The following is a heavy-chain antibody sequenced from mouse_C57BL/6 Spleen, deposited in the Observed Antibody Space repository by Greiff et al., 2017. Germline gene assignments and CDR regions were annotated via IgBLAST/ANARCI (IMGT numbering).Heavy chain of an antibody. CDR1: GFTFSSYT. CDR2: ISGGGGNT. V-gene: IGHV5-9*01. D-gene: IGHD1-1*01. J-gene: IGHJ2*01. CDR3: ARHIVITTVVDFDY. Sequence: DVMLVESGGGLVKPGGSLKLSCAASGFTFSSYTMSWVRQTPEKRLEWVATISGGGGNTYYPDSVKGRFTISRDNAKNTLYLQMSSLRSEDTALYYCARHIVITTVVDFDYWGQGTTLTVSS.